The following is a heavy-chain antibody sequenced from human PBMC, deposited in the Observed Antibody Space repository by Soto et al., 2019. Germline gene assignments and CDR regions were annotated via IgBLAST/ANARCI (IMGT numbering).Heavy chain of an antibody. CDR1: GFTFSSYA. Sequence: EVQLLESGGGLVQPGGSLRLSCAASGFTFSSYAMSWVRQAPGKGLEWVSAISGSGGSTYYADSVKGRFTISRDNSKNTLYLQMNSLRAEDTAVYYCARAAHINEWFPRKTNYYYYGMDVWGQGTTVTVSS. D-gene: IGHD3-3*01. CDR3: ARAAHINEWFPRKTNYYYYGMDV. V-gene: IGHV3-23*01. CDR2: ISGSGGST. J-gene: IGHJ6*02.